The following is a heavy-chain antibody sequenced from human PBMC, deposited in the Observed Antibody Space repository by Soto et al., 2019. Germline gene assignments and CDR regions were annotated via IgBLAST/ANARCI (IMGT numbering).Heavy chain of an antibody. V-gene: IGHV3-48*01. J-gene: IGHJ6*03. CDR2: ISSSSSTI. D-gene: IGHD3-10*01. CDR3: ARGHITTVRGVIIPYYYYYMDV. CDR1: GFTFSSYS. Sequence: EVQLVESGGGLVQPGGSLRLSCAASGFTFSSYSMNWVRQAPGKGLEWVSYISSSSSTIYYADSVKGRFTISRDNAKNSLYLQMNSLRAEDTAVYYCARGHITTVRGVIIPYYYYYMDVWGKGTTVTVSS.